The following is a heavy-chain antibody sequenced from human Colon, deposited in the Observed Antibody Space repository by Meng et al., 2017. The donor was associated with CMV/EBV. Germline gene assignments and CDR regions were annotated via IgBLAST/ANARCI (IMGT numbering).Heavy chain of an antibody. V-gene: IGHV1-46*01. D-gene: IGHD2-15*01. Sequence: QEQLVESRAEVKTPGASVKVSCKASGFTFSTQYIHWVRQAPGQGLEWLGIIKPSGGSTGYAQKFQGRVTMTRDTSTSTVYMELSSLRSEDTAMYYCTRDIVLWGQGTLVTVSS. CDR1: GFTFSTQY. CDR3: TRDIVL. CDR2: IKPSGGST. J-gene: IGHJ4*02.